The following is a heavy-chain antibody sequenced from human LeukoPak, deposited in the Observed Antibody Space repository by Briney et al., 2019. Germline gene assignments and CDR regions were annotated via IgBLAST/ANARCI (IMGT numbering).Heavy chain of an antibody. CDR2: IYYSGST. Sequence: SETLSLTCAVSGGSISSNSYYWGWIRQPPGKGLEWIGSIYYSGSTYYNPSLKSRVTISVDTSKNQFSLKLSSVTAADTAVYYCARDRDLLLDAFDIWGQGTMVTVSS. V-gene: IGHV4-39*07. CDR1: GGSISSNSYY. D-gene: IGHD3-10*01. J-gene: IGHJ3*02. CDR3: ARDRDLLLDAFDI.